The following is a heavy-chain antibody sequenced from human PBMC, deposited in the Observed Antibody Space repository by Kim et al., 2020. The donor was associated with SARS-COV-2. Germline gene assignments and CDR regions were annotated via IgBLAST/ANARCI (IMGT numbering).Heavy chain of an antibody. Sequence: AESVKGPVTISRDNAKNTVNLQMNSLRAEDTAVYYCARMAVTAARYDMDVWGQGTTVTVSS. CDR3: ARMAVTAARYDMDV. V-gene: IGHV3-74*01. J-gene: IGHJ6*02. D-gene: IGHD2-21*02.